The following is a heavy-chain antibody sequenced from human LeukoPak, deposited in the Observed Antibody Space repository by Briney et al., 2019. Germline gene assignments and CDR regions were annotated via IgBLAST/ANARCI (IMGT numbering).Heavy chain of an antibody. J-gene: IGHJ4*02. CDR2: MYYSGST. CDR1: GGSISSYY. CDR3: ARSLPGPGTTDTTDDY. D-gene: IGHD1-1*01. Sequence: SETLSLTCTVSGGSISSYYWSWIRQPPGKGLEWIGYMYYSGSTNYNPSLKSRVTISVDTSKNRLSLKLSSVTAADTAVYYCARSLPGPGTTDTTDDYWGQGTLVTVSS. V-gene: IGHV4-59*12.